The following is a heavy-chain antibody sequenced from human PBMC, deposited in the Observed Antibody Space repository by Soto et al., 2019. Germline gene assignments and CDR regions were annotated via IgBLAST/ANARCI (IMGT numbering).Heavy chain of an antibody. D-gene: IGHD2-8*01. CDR3: ATNRVFDFYDFDS. V-gene: IGHV4-31*11. Sequence: SETLSLTCAVSGASIKTGGYYWTWIRQHPTKGLEWIGYIYFSRTTWYNPSLKSRVVMSVDLSQNQFSLNITSVTAADTAVYFWATNRVFDFYDFDSWGEGTPVT. CDR2: IYFSRTT. J-gene: IGHJ4*02. CDR1: GASIKTGGYY.